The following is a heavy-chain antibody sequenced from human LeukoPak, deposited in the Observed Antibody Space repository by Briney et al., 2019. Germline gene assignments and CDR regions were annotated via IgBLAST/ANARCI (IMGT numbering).Heavy chain of an antibody. CDR1: GFTFSSYA. CDR3: AKATWDTAMVNYYYYGMDV. V-gene: IGHV3-23*01. CDR2: ISGSGGST. D-gene: IGHD5-18*01. Sequence: GGSLRLSCAASGFTFSSYAMSWVRQAPGKGLEWVSAISGSGGSTYYADSVTGRFTISRDNSKNTLYLQMNSLRAEDTAVYYCAKATWDTAMVNYYYYGMDVWGQGTTVTVSS. J-gene: IGHJ6*02.